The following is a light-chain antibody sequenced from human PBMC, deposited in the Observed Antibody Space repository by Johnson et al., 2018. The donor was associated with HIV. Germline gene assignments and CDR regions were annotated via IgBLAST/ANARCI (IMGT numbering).Light chain of an antibody. J-gene: IGLJ1*01. CDR1: SSNIGNNY. CDR3: GAWHSSLSGGLYH. Sequence: QSVLTQPPSVSAAPGQKVTIYCSGNSSNIGNNYVSWYQQVPGTAPKLLIYDNDRRPSGIPDRFSGSKSGTSATLGITGLQTGDEADYYCGAWHSSLSGGLYHFGTGTKVTVL. CDR2: DND. V-gene: IGLV1-51*01.